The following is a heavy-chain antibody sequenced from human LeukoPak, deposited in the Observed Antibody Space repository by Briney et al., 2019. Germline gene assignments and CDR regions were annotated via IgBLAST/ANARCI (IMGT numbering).Heavy chain of an antibody. CDR1: GGSISSGSYY. D-gene: IGHD3-22*01. V-gene: IGHV4-61*02. CDR3: ARDPGYYDSSAQPN. J-gene: IGHJ4*02. CDR2: IYTSGST. Sequence: SETLSLTCTVSGGSISSGSYYWSWIRQPAGKGLEWIGRIYTSGSTNYNPSLKSRVTISVDTSKDQFSLKLSSVTAADTAVYYCARDPGYYDSSAQPNWGQGTLVTVSS.